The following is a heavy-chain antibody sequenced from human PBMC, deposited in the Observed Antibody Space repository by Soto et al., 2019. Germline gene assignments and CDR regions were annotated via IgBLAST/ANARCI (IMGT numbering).Heavy chain of an antibody. J-gene: IGHJ4*02. CDR3: ARDRGGGPDY. D-gene: IGHD3-10*01. V-gene: IGHV1-3*01. CDR1: GYTFTSYA. Sequence: QVQLVQSGAEVKKPGASVKVSCKASGYTFTSYAIHWVRQAPGQRLEWMGWINAGNGNTKYSQKFQDRVTITRDTAASTAYVELSSLRSEDTAVYECARDRGGGPDYWGQGTLVTVSS. CDR2: INAGNGNT.